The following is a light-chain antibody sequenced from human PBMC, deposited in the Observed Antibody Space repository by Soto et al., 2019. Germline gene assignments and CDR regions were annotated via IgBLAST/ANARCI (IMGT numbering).Light chain of an antibody. CDR3: QHYNSYSEA. Sequence: DIQRAESASTLAGCVLGRVTITCRASQTISSWLAWYQQKPGKAPKLLIYKASTLKSGVPSRFSGSGSGTEFTLTISSLQPDDFATYYCQHYNSYSEAFGQGTKVDI. J-gene: IGKJ1*01. V-gene: IGKV1-5*03. CDR2: KAS. CDR1: QTISSW.